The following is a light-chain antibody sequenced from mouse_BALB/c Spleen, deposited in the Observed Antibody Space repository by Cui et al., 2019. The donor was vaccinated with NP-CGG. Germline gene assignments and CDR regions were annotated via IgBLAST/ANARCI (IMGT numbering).Light chain of an antibody. J-gene: IGLJ1*01. V-gene: IGLV1*01. CDR3: ALWYSNHWV. Sequence: QAVVTQESAITTSPGETVTLTCRSNTGAVTTSNYANWVQEKPDHLFTGLIGGTNNRPPGVPARFSGSLIGDKAALTITGAQTEDEAIYFCALWYSNHWVFGGGTKLTVL. CDR1: TGAVTTSNY. CDR2: GTN.